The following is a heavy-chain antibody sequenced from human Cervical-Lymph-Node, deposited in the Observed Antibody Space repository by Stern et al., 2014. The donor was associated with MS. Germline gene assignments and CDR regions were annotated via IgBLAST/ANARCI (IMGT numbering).Heavy chain of an antibody. CDR3: ARGGAGAIDY. Sequence: EVQLVESGGGIVQPGGSLRLSCAASGFTFSHHWIHWVRQAPGKGLVWVSYINNEGISTSYADSVKGRFTISRDNAKDTLYLQMNSLRAEDTAVYYCARGGAGAIDYWGQGTLVTVSS. V-gene: IGHV3-74*02. J-gene: IGHJ4*02. CDR2: INNEGIST. D-gene: IGHD1-26*01. CDR1: GFTFSHHW.